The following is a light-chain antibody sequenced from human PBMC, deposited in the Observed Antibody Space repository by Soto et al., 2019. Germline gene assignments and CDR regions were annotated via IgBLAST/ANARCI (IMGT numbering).Light chain of an antibody. J-gene: IGKJ4*01. CDR2: GAS. V-gene: IGKV3-15*01. CDR3: QQYNKWPLT. CDR1: QGVRSD. Sequence: EIAMRQSPHTRAVSPEDRATLSCRASQGVRSDLAWYRQKPGQSPRLLIYGASTRAAETPARFSGSGSETEFTLTISSLQSEDFAVYYCQQYNKWPLTFGGGNRWIS.